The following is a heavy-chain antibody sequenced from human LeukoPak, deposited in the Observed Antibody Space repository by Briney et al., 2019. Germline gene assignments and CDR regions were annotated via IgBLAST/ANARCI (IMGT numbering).Heavy chain of an antibody. CDR3: AIFQVAVAGPDAFDI. CDR1: GFTFSSYW. CDR2: INSNGSST. J-gene: IGHJ3*02. V-gene: IGHV3-74*01. D-gene: IGHD6-19*01. Sequence: GGSLRLSCAASGFTFSSYWMHWVRHAPGKGLVWVSRINSNGSSTIYADSVKGRFTISRDNAKNTLYLQMNSLRAEDTAVYYCAIFQVAVAGPDAFDIWGQGTMVTVSS.